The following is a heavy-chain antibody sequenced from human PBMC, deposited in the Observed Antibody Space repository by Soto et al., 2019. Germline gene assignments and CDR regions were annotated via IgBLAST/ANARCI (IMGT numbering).Heavy chain of an antibody. CDR3: ARVPGYSIGDL. D-gene: IGHD2-21*01. Sequence: QVQLVQSGAEVKKPGASVKVSCKASGYTFTSYAMHWVRQAPGQRLEWMGWINAGNGNTKYSQKFQGRVTITRDTSASTAYMEMSSLRSEDTAVYYCARVPGYSIGDLWGRGTLVTVSS. J-gene: IGHJ2*01. V-gene: IGHV1-3*01. CDR1: GYTFTSYA. CDR2: INAGNGNT.